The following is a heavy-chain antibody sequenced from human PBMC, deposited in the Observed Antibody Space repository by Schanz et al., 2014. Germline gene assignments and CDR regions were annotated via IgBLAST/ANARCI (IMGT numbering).Heavy chain of an antibody. CDR2: INPSGGST. CDR3: VRDAGWAFGDYHGMDV. Sequence: QVQLVQSGVEVKRPGASVKVSCKASGYTFTSYYMHWVRQAPGQGLEWMGIINPSGGSTSYAQKFQGRVTMTRDTSTSTVYMELSSLRSEDTAVYYCVRDAGWAFGDYHGMDVWGQGTSXTVSS. J-gene: IGHJ6*02. D-gene: IGHD3-10*01. V-gene: IGHV1-46*01. CDR1: GYTFTSYY.